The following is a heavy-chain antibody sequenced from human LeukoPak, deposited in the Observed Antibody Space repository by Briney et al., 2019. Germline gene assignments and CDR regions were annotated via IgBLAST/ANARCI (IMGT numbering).Heavy chain of an antibody. Sequence: GGSLRLSCAASGFTFSSYAMHWVRQAPGKGLEYVSAISSNGGSTYYANSVKGRFTISRDNSKNTLYLQMNSLRAEDTAVYYCAKDQLLPARTRYCSSTSCPGGFDYWGQGTLVTVSS. V-gene: IGHV3-64*01. CDR2: ISSNGGST. CDR1: GFTFSSYA. CDR3: AKDQLLPARTRYCSSTSCPGGFDY. D-gene: IGHD2-2*01. J-gene: IGHJ4*02.